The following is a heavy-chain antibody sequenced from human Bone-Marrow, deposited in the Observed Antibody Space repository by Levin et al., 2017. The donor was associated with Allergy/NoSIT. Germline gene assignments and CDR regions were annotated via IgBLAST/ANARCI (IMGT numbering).Heavy chain of an antibody. V-gene: IGHV4-4*02. Sequence: SETLSLTCAVSDASIISSNWWSWVRQTPEDGLEWIGKVHHGGSTSYKPSLQSRVTMSVDRSKNHFSLTLKSVTAADTAIYYCARIPISGGWPHYFDSWGQGILVTVSS. J-gene: IGHJ4*02. CDR1: DASIISSNW. CDR3: ARIPISGGWPHYFDS. D-gene: IGHD1-26*01. CDR2: VHHGGST.